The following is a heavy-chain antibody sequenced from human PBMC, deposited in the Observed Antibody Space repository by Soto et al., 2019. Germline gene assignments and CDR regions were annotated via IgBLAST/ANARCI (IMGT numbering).Heavy chain of an antibody. CDR2: INSGGTVA. J-gene: IGHJ4*02. CDR3: ALSTGGFGGLFVVPSDY. Sequence: EVQLLESGGGLVQPGGSLRLSCAASGFTYESYAMSWVRQAPGKGLEWVSGINSGGTVAHYADSVKGRFAISRDNSKNKLSLEMNSLRADDTGLYYCALSTGGFGGLFVVPSDYWGQGTLVTVSS. V-gene: IGHV3-23*01. D-gene: IGHD3-16*02. CDR1: GFTYESYA.